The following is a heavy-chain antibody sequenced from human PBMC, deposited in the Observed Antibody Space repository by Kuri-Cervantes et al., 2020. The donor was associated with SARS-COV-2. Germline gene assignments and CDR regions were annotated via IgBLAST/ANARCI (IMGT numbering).Heavy chain of an antibody. V-gene: IGHV3-30*18. D-gene: IGHD2-21*01. CDR1: GFTFRRYA. Sequence: GESLKISCAASGFTFRRYAMHWVRQAPGKGLEWVAFISNDGTNKDYLASGKGRFTISRDNSQNTLYLHMKSLRSEDTAMYYCAKDRVGVQDFWGQGTLVTVSS. CDR3: AKDRVGVQDF. J-gene: IGHJ4*02. CDR2: ISNDGTNK.